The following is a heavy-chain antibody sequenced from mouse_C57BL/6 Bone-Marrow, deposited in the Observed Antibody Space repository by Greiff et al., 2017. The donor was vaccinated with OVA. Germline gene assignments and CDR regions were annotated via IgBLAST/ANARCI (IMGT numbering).Heavy chain of an antibody. Sequence: VQLQQPGAELVKPGASVKLSCKASGYTFTSYWMHWVKQRPGQGLEWIGMIHPNSGSTNYNEKFKSKATLTVDKSSSTAYMQLSSLTSEDSAVYYCARGYSNYDGFPHWGQGTTLTVSS. CDR2: IHPNSGST. J-gene: IGHJ2*01. V-gene: IGHV1-64*01. D-gene: IGHD2-5*01. CDR1: GYTFTSYW. CDR3: ARGYSNYDGFPH.